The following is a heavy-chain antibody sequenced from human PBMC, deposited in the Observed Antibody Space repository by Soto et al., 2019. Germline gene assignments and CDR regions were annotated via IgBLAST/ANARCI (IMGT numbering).Heavy chain of an antibody. CDR3: ARGFNRLDY. D-gene: IGHD4-17*01. V-gene: IGHV3-53*01. CDR2: IYSGGST. Sequence: GGSLRLSCAASGLTLSSNYMTWVRQAPGKGLEWVSVIYSGGSTYYADSVKGRFTISRDNSKNTLHLQMNSLRAEDTAVYYCARGFNRLDYWGQGTLVTVSS. J-gene: IGHJ4*02. CDR1: GLTLSSNY.